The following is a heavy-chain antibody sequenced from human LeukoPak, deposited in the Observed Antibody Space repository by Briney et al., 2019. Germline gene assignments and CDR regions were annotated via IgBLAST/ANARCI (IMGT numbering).Heavy chain of an antibody. Sequence: SETLSLTRTVSGGSISSSSYYWGWIRQPPGKGLEWIGSIYYSGSTYYNPSLKSRVTISVDTSKNQFSLKLSSVTAADTAVYYCARVVGMVRGACDYWGQGTLVTVSS. D-gene: IGHD3-10*01. CDR2: IYYSGST. CDR3: ARVVGMVRGACDY. CDR1: GGSISSSSYY. J-gene: IGHJ4*02. V-gene: IGHV4-39*07.